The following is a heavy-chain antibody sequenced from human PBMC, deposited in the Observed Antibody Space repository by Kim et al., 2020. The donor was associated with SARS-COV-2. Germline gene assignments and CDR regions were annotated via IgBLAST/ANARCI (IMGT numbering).Heavy chain of an antibody. V-gene: IGHV3-23*01. D-gene: IGHD3-10*01. Sequence: VKGRFTISRDNSKNTLYLQRNSLRAEDTAVYYCAKDGGSGSYKFLDWFDPWGQGTLVTVSS. CDR3: AKDGGSGSYKFLDWFDP. J-gene: IGHJ5*02.